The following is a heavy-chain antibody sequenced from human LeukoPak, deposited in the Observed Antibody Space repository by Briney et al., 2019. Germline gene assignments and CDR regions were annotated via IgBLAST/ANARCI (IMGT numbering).Heavy chain of an antibody. J-gene: IGHJ3*02. CDR2: IIPILGIA. Sequence: SVKVSCKASGGTFSTYAINWVRQAPGQGLEWMGRIIPILGIANYAQRFQGRVTITADKSTSTAYMELSSLRSEDTAVYYCASPAFDIWGQGTMVTVSS. V-gene: IGHV1-69*04. CDR3: ASPAFDI. CDR1: GGTFSTYA.